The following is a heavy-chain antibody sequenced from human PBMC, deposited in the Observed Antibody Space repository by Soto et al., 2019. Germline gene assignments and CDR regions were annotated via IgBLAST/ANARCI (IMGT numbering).Heavy chain of an antibody. D-gene: IGHD3-10*01. Sequence: QVQLVQSGAEMKKPGSSVKVSCQSSGGTFNTYAMNWVRQAPGQGPEWMGDISPMFGAANYAPKFQGRVTIPAGESTGTSYMPLSSLPSEYTALYFCAREVQVHTPAFVYWGQGTLVTVSS. V-gene: IGHV1-69*19. CDR2: ISPMFGAA. J-gene: IGHJ4*02. CDR3: AREVQVHTPAFVY. CDR1: GGTFNTYA.